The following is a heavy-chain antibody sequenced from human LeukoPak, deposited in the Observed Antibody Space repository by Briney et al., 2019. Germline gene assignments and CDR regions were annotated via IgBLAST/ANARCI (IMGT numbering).Heavy chain of an antibody. CDR1: GFTFSSYG. CDR2: IRYDGSNK. Sequence: GGSLRLSCAASGFTFSSYGMHWVRQAPGKGLEWVAFIRYDGSNKYYADSVKGRFTTSRDNSKNTLYLQMNSLRAEDTAVYYCAKKRYYGSGSYQLDYWGQGTLVTVSS. D-gene: IGHD3-10*01. V-gene: IGHV3-30*02. J-gene: IGHJ4*02. CDR3: AKKRYYGSGSYQLDY.